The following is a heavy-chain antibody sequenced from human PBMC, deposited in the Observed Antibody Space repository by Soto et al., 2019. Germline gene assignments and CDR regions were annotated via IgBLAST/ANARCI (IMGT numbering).Heavy chain of an antibody. V-gene: IGHV4-61*01. D-gene: IGHD6-13*01. CDR3: ARGRIAAADY. Sequence: QVQLQESGPGLVKPSETLSLTCTVSGGSVSSGSYYWSWIRQPPGKGLEWIGYIYYSGSTNYNPSLKSRVTISVDTSKNQFSLKLSSVTAADTAVYYFARGRIAAADYWGQGTLVTVSS. J-gene: IGHJ4*02. CDR1: GGSVSSGSYY. CDR2: IYYSGST.